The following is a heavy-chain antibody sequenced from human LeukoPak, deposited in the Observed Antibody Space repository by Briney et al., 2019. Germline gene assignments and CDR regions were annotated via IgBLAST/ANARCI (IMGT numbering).Heavy chain of an antibody. Sequence: ASVKVSCKASGYTFTSYDINWVRQATGQGLEWMGWMNPNSGNTGYAQKFQGRATMTRNTSISTAYMELSSLRSEDTAVYYCARGRSKIFGVVIINDYWGQGTLVTVSS. CDR3: ARGRSKIFGVVIINDY. CDR1: GYTFTSYD. V-gene: IGHV1-8*01. D-gene: IGHD3-3*01. CDR2: MNPNSGNT. J-gene: IGHJ4*02.